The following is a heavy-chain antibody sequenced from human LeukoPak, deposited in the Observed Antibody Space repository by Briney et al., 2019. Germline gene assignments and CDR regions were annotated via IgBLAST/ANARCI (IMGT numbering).Heavy chain of an antibody. CDR2: ISSTTTYI. J-gene: IGHJ5*02. CDR1: GFTFSYYT. Sequence: PGGSLRLSCAASGFTFSYYTMNWVRQPPGKGLEWVSSISSTTTYIYYADSVKGRFTISRDNAKNSLYLQMSSLRAEDTAVYYCARDDVAWNDVHWFDPWGQGTLVTVSS. D-gene: IGHD1-1*01. V-gene: IGHV3-21*01. CDR3: ARDDVAWNDVHWFDP.